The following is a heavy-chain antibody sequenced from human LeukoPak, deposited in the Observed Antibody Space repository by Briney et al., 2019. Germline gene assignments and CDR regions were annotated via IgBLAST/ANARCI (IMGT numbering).Heavy chain of an antibody. Sequence: SGGSLRLYCAASGFTFSSYWMHWVRQAPGKGLVWVSRINSDGSSTSYADSVKGRFTISRDNAKNTLYLQMNSLRAEDTAVYYCARGGDYVGFVSWFDPWGQGTLVTVSS. J-gene: IGHJ5*02. CDR3: ARGGDYVGFVSWFDP. D-gene: IGHD4-17*01. CDR1: GFTFSSYW. V-gene: IGHV3-74*01. CDR2: INSDGSST.